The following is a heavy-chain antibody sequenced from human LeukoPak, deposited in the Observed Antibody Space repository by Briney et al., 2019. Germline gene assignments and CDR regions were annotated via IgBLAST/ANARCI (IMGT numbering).Heavy chain of an antibody. V-gene: IGHV1-69*05. CDR2: IIPIFGTA. CDR1: GSTFSSYA. J-gene: IGHJ6*03. CDR3: ARSVGSGWYTVGYYYYMDV. Sequence: SVKVSCKASGSTFSSYAISWVRQAPGQGLEWMGGIIPIFGTANYAQKFQGRVTITTDESTSTAYMELSSLRSEDTAVYYCARSVGSGWYTVGYYYYMDVWGKGTTVTVSS. D-gene: IGHD6-19*01.